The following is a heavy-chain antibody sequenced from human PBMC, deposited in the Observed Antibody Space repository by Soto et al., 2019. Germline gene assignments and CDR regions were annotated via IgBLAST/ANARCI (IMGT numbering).Heavy chain of an antibody. CDR1: GYIFTSYW. V-gene: IGHV5-51*01. CDR2: IYPGDSDT. Sequence: GESLEIACKGSGYIFTSYWIGGARQMPGTRLEWMEIIYPGDSDTRYSPSFQGQVTISADKSISTPYLQWSSLKASDTAMYYCARHGGGYCSSTRCYKTDYYYGMDVCGHGTTVTVSS. D-gene: IGHD2-2*02. CDR3: ARHGGGYCSSTRCYKTDYYYGMDV. J-gene: IGHJ6*02.